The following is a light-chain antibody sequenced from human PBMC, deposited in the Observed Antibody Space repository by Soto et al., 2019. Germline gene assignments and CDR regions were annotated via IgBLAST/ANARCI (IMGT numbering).Light chain of an antibody. CDR2: DAS. J-gene: IGKJ3*01. Sequence: EIVLTQSPGTLSLSPGERATLSCRASQSVSSTFLAWYQQKPGQAPRLLIYDASSRATSIPDKFIGSGSGSDFSLTISRLEPEDSGMYYCQQYGKPPRFFTFGPGTKVDIK. CDR1: QSVSSTF. CDR3: QQYGKPPRFFT. V-gene: IGKV3-20*01.